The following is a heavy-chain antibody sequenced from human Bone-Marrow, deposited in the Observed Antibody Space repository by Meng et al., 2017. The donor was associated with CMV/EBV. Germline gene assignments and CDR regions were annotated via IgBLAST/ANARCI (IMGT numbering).Heavy chain of an antibody. CDR1: GYTFATYY. D-gene: IGHD5/OR15-5a*01. Sequence: SGYTFATYYMHWVRQAPGQGLEWMGIMNPSGGGTTYAQKFQGRVTMSSDTSTSTFYMQLRSLTSEDTAVYYCARAEAGHNIILVSMDYWGQGSLVTVSS. V-gene: IGHV1-46*01. J-gene: IGHJ4*02. CDR3: ARAEAGHNIILVSMDY. CDR2: MNPSGGGT.